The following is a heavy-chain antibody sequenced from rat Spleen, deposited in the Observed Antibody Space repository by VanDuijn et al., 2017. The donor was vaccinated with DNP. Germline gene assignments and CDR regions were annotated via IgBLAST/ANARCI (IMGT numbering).Heavy chain of an antibody. V-gene: IGHV5-20*01. J-gene: IGHJ2*01. Sequence: EVQLVESGGGLVQPGGSLKLSCAASGFTFSDFYMAWVRQAPTKGLEWVAAISYDGDTTYYRDSVKGRFTISRDNAKNTLYLQMNSLRSADTATYYCARDGDNTGTTTFFDYWGQGVMVTVSS. CDR1: GFTFSDFY. CDR2: ISYDGDTT. D-gene: IGHD1-5*01. CDR3: ARDGDNTGTTTFFDY.